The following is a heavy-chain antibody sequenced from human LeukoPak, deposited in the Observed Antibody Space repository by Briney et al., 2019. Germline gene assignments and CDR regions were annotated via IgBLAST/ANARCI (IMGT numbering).Heavy chain of an antibody. Sequence: GASVKVSCKASGYTFTSYGISWVRQAPGQGLEWMGWISAYNGNTNYAQKLQGRVTMTTDTSTSTAYMELRSLRSDDTAVYYCARLRDIVGVPAAFLDYWGQGTLVTVSS. J-gene: IGHJ4*02. CDR3: ARLRDIVGVPAAFLDY. V-gene: IGHV1-18*04. CDR2: ISAYNGNT. CDR1: GYTFTSYG. D-gene: IGHD2-2*01.